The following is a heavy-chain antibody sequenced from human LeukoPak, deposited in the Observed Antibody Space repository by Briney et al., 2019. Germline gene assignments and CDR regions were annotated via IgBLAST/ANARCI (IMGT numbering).Heavy chain of an antibody. Sequence: GGSLRLSCAASGFTFSNAWMNWVRQAPGKGLEWVSSISDSGNFIYYADSMKGRFTISRDNAKNSLYLQMNSLRAEDTAVYYCARGSDAIYYYYMDVWGRGTTVTVSS. CDR3: ARGSDAIYYYYMDV. J-gene: IGHJ6*03. V-gene: IGHV3-21*06. CDR1: GFTFSNAW. D-gene: IGHD2-2*02. CDR2: ISDSGNFI.